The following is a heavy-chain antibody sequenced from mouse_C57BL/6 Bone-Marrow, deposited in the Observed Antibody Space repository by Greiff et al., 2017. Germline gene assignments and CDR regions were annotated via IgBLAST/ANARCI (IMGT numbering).Heavy chain of an antibody. CDR1: GYTFTSYG. Sequence: QVQLQQSGAELARPGASVKLSCKASGYTFTSYGISWVKQRTGQGLEWIGEIYPRSGNPYYNEKFKGKATLTADKSSSTAYVELRSLTSEDSAVYFCARKLLRLAMDYWRQGTSVTVSA. J-gene: IGHJ4*01. CDR2: IYPRSGNP. CDR3: ARKLLRLAMDY. V-gene: IGHV1-81*01. D-gene: IGHD1-1*01.